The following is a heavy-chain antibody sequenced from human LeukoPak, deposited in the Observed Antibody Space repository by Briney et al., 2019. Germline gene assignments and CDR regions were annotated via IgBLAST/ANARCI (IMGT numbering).Heavy chain of an antibody. J-gene: IGHJ5*02. CDR3: ARDPNWRYDYEEVLFDP. Sequence: VRQAPGXGXEWVXLISYDGSNKYYADSVKGRFTISRDDSKNTLYLQMNSLRAEDTAVYYCARDPNWRYDYEEVLFDPWGQGTLVTVSS. D-gene: IGHD4-17*01. V-gene: IGHV3-30-3*01. CDR2: ISYDGSNK.